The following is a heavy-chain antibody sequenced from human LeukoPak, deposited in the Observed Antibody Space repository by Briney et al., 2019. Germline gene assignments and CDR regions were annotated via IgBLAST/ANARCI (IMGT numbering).Heavy chain of an antibody. D-gene: IGHD5/OR15-5a*01. Sequence: PSETLSLTCTVSGGSVSGGSYCWSWIRQPPGKGLEWIGYFYYTGSTNYNPSLKSRVTISVDTSKNQFSLRLSSVTAADTAVYYCASGQFLVSNDYWGQGILVTVSS. V-gene: IGHV4-61*01. J-gene: IGHJ4*02. CDR3: ASGQFLVSNDY. CDR1: GGSVSGGSYC. CDR2: FYYTGST.